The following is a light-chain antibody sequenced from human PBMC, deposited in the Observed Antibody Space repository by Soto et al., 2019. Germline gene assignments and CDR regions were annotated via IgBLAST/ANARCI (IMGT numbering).Light chain of an antibody. CDR2: EVS. CDR3: TSYAGSNNLV. V-gene: IGLV2-8*01. J-gene: IGLJ2*01. Sequence: QSPLTQPPSASGSPGQSVTISCTGTISDIGGYNYVSWYQQHPGKAPKLIIYEVSKRPSGVPDRFSGSKSGNTASLTVSGLQAEDEADYYCTSYAGSNNLVFAGGTK. CDR1: ISDIGGYNY.